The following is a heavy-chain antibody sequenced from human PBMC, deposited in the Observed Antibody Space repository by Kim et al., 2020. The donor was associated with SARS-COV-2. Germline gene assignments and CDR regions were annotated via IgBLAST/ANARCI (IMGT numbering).Heavy chain of an antibody. CDR2: IDPSDSYT. J-gene: IGHJ3*02. V-gene: IGHV5-10-1*01. Sequence: GESLKISCKGSGYSFTSYWISWVRQMPGKGLEWMGRIDPSDSYTNYSPSFQGHVTISADKSISTAYLQWSSLKASDTAMYYCARHGSDYGDSLGLDAFDIWGQGTMVTVSS. D-gene: IGHD4-17*01. CDR1: GYSFTSYW. CDR3: ARHGSDYGDSLGLDAFDI.